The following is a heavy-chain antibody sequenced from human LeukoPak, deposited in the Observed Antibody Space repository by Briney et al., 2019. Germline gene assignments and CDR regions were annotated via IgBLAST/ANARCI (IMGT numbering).Heavy chain of an antibody. CDR3: ARDQEGFDY. V-gene: IGHV1-46*01. CDR2: IYPRDGST. J-gene: IGHJ4*02. CDR1: GYTFTSNY. Sequence: ASVQGSCKASGYTFTSNYIHWVRQAPGQGLEWMGMIYPRDGSTSYAQKFQGRVTVTRDTSTSTVHMELSGLRSEDTAVYYCARDQEGFDYWGQGTLVTVSS.